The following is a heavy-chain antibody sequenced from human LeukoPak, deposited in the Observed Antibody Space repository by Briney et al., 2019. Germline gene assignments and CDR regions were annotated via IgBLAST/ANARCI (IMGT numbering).Heavy chain of an antibody. Sequence: GGSLRLSCAASGFTFSSYGMSWVRQAPEKGLEWVSAISGSGGSTYYADSVKGRFTISRDNSKNTLYLQMNSLRTEDTAVYYWARGDKQLVFNRNKGGFDPWGQGNLVTVSS. CDR1: GFTFSSYG. CDR2: ISGSGGST. V-gene: IGHV3-23*01. J-gene: IGHJ5*02. D-gene: IGHD6-13*01. CDR3: ARGDKQLVFNRNKGGFDP.